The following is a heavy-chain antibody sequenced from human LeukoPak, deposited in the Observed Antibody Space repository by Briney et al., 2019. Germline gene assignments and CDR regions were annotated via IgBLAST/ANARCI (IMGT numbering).Heavy chain of an antibody. D-gene: IGHD2/OR15-2a*01. Sequence: GGSLRLSCAASGNYWMHWVRQAPGKGLVWVSHINSDGSWTSYADSVKGRLTISKDNAKNTVYLQMNSLRAEDTAVYYCVSFYETYWGRGTLVTVSS. V-gene: IGHV3-74*01. CDR3: VSFYETY. CDR1: GNYW. J-gene: IGHJ4*02. CDR2: INSDGSWT.